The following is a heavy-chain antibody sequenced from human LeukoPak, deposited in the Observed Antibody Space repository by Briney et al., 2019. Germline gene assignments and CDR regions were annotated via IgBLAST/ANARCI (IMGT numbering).Heavy chain of an antibody. D-gene: IGHD3-10*01. CDR1: GFTFSSYS. V-gene: IGHV3-21*01. CDR2: ISSSSSYI. CDR3: AKTYYYGSGSPLYYMDV. J-gene: IGHJ6*03. Sequence: PGGSLRLSCAASGFTFSSYSMNWVRQAPGKGLEWVSSISSSSSYIYYADSVKGRFTISRDNAKNSLYLQMNSLRAEDTAVYYCAKTYYYGSGSPLYYMDVWGKGTTVTISS.